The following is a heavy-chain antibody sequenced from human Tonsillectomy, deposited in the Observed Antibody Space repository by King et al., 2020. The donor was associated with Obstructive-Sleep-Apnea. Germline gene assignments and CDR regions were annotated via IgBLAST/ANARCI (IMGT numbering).Heavy chain of an antibody. V-gene: IGHV3-13*01. J-gene: IGHJ6*02. D-gene: IGHD6-19*01. CDR2: IGTAGDT. Sequence: VQLVESGGGLVQPGGSLRLSSASSGFTFSCYYMHWVRQATGKGLEWVSAIGTAGDTYYPGSVKGRFTISRENAKNSLYLQMNSLRAGDTAVYYCARASSSGWYYYYYGMDVWGQGTTVTVSS. CDR1: GFTFSCYY. CDR3: ARASSSGWYYYYYGMDV.